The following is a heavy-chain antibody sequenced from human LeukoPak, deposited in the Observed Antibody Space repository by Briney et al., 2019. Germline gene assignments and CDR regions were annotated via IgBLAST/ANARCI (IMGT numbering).Heavy chain of an antibody. CDR3: AREELGETGTTIYYYYGMDV. Sequence: GGSLRLSCAASGFTFSSYAMHWVRQAPGKGLEWVAVISYDGSNKYYADSVKGRFTISRDNSKNTPYLQMNSLRAEATAVYYCAREELGETGTTIYYYYGMDVWGQGTTVTVSS. D-gene: IGHD1-7*01. CDR2: ISYDGSNK. V-gene: IGHV3-30*04. CDR1: GFTFSSYA. J-gene: IGHJ6*02.